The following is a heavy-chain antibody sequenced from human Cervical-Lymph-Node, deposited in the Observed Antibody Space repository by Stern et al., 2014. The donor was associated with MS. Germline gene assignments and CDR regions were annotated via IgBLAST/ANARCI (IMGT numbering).Heavy chain of an antibody. Sequence: MQLVQSGGGLVKPGGSLRLSCAASGFTFSIFSMNWVRQAPGKGLEWVSSISSSTSYIYYADSVKGRFTISRDNAKKSLYLQMNSLRADDTAVYYCATLPHYCSGGSCYVSNWGQGTLVTVSS. CDR1: GFTFSIFS. D-gene: IGHD2-15*01. V-gene: IGHV3-21*01. CDR3: ATLPHYCSGGSCYVSN. CDR2: ISSSTSYI. J-gene: IGHJ4*02.